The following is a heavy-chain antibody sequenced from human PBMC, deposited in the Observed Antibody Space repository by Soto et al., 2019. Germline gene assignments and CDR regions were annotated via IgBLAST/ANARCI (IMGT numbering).Heavy chain of an antibody. CDR1: GFIFSDHY. CDR3: VRGLNGFDV. Sequence: GSLRLSCAVSGFIFSDHYMDWVRQAPGKGLEWVARSRNKPRSYTTVYAASVKDRFTISRDDSKNSLYLQMNSPKTEDTAVYYCVRGLNGFDVWGQGTKVTVS. CDR2: SRNKPRSYTT. V-gene: IGHV3-72*01. J-gene: IGHJ3*01. D-gene: IGHD6-19*01.